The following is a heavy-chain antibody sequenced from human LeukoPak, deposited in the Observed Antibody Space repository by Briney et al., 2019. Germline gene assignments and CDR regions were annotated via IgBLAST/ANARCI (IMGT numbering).Heavy chain of an antibody. V-gene: IGHV1-2*04. CDR3: ARAASSSLTSFDY. CDR2: INPNSGGT. Sequence: ASVKVSCKASGYTFTGYYMHWVRQAPGQGLEWVGWINPNSGGTNYAQKFQGWVTMTRDTSISTAYMELSRLRSDDTAVYYCARAASSSLTSFDYWGQGTLVTVSS. D-gene: IGHD6-13*01. J-gene: IGHJ4*02. CDR1: GYTFTGYY.